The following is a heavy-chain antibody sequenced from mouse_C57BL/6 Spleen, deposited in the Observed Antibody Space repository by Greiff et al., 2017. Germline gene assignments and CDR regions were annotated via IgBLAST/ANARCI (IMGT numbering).Heavy chain of an antibody. V-gene: IGHV1-69*01. CDR2: IDPSDSYT. CDR1: GYTFTSYW. CDR3: ARYAAQATWCAY. Sequence: QVQLQQPGAELVMPGASVKLSCKASGYTFTSYWMHWVQQRPGQGLEWIGEIDPSDSYTNYNQKFKGKSTLTVDKSSSTAYMQLSSLTSEDSAVYYCARYAAQATWCAYWGQGTLVTVSA. J-gene: IGHJ3*01. D-gene: IGHD3-2*02.